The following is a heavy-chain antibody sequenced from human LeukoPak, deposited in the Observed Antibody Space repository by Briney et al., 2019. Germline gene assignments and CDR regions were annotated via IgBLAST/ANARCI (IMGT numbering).Heavy chain of an antibody. J-gene: IGHJ4*02. D-gene: IGHD6-19*01. CDR3: ARDLNAAVAALNY. Sequence: ASVKVSCKASGYTFTGYYMHWVRQAPGQGLEWMGWINPNSGGTNYAQKFQGWVTMTRDTSISTAYMELSRLRSDDTAVYYCARDLNAAVAALNYWGQGTLVTVSS. CDR2: INPNSGGT. CDR1: GYTFTGYY. V-gene: IGHV1-2*04.